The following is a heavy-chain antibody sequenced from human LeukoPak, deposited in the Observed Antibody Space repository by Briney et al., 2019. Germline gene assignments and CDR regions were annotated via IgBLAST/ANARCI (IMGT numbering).Heavy chain of an antibody. V-gene: IGHV1-46*01. CDR2: INPSGGSP. J-gene: IGHJ4*02. CDR3: ARSGIVGATDYFDY. Sequence: ASVKVSCKASGYTFTSYHLHWVRQAPGQGLEWMGIINPSGGSPNYAQKFQGRVTMTRDMSTSTVYMELSSLRSEDTAVYYCARSGIVGATDYFDYWGQGTLVTVSS. CDR1: GYTFTSYH. D-gene: IGHD1-26*01.